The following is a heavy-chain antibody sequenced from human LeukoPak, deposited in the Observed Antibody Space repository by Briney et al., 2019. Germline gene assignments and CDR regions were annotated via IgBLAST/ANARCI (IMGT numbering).Heavy chain of an antibody. CDR3: ARVLQNYYHLDV. D-gene: IGHD3-3*01. J-gene: IGHJ6*03. V-gene: IGHV4-59*11. CDR1: GVSINSHY. Sequence: SETLSLTCTVSGVSINSHYWSWIRQPPGKGLEWIGFIYDSGSANYKSSLESRVTMTVDTSKNQFSLKLNSVSAADTAVYYCARVLQNYYHLDVWGKGTTVTVSS. CDR2: IYDSGSA.